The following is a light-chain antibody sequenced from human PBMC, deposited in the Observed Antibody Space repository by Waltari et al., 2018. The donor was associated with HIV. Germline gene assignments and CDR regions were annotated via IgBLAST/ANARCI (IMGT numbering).Light chain of an antibody. Sequence: QSALTQPASVSGSPGQWITISCTGTSSAVGTYSLVSWYQHHPGKAPKLMIYEGNKRPSGVSNRFSGSKSGNTASLTISGLQAEDEADYYCSSYTSFSTVLFGGGTKLTVL. J-gene: IGLJ2*01. V-gene: IGLV2-23*01. CDR2: EGN. CDR1: SSAVGTYSL. CDR3: SSYTSFSTVL.